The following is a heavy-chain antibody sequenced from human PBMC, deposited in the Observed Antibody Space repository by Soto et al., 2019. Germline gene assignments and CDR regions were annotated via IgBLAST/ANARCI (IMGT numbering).Heavy chain of an antibody. CDR2: ISSSSSYI. Sequence: PVGSLRLSCAASGFTFSSYSMNWVRQAPGKGLEWVSSISSSSSYIYYADSVKGRFTISRDNAKNSLYLQMNSLRAEDTAVYYCARDGYIAVAGRYYYYGMDVWGQGTTVTVSS. V-gene: IGHV3-21*01. D-gene: IGHD6-19*01. CDR3: ARDGYIAVAGRYYYYGMDV. CDR1: GFTFSSYS. J-gene: IGHJ6*02.